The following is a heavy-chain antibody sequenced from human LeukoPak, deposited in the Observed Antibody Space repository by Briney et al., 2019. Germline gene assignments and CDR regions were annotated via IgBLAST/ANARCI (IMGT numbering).Heavy chain of an antibody. CDR2: ISGSGGRT. CDR3: ATPVGQQLVEDWFDP. D-gene: IGHD6-13*01. V-gene: IGHV3-23*01. CDR1: GFTFSSYA. J-gene: IGHJ5*02. Sequence: QPGGSLRLSCAASGFTFSSYAMSWVRQAPGKGLEWVSAISGSGGRTYYADSVKGLFTISRDNSKNTLYRQMNSLRAEDTAVYYCATPVGQQLVEDWFDPWGQGTLVTVAS.